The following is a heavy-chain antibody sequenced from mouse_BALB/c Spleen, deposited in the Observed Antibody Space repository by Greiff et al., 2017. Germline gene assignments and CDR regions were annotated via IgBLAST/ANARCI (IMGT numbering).Heavy chain of an antibody. D-gene: IGHD3-2*01. Sequence: EVKLVESGGGLVQPGGSRKLSCAASGFTFSSFGMHWVRQAPEKGLECVAYISSGSSTIYYADTVKGRFTISRDNPKNTLFLQMTSLRSEDTAMYYCARRGTARGSYAMDYWGQGTSVTVSS. J-gene: IGHJ4*01. CDR2: ISSGSSTI. CDR3: ARRGTARGSYAMDY. CDR1: GFTFSSFG. V-gene: IGHV5-17*02.